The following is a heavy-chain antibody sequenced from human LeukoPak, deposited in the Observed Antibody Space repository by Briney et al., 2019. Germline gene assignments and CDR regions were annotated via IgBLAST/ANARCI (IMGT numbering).Heavy chain of an antibody. CDR1: GGSISSSNYY. D-gene: IGHD5-24*01. J-gene: IGHJ4*02. CDR2: ILYSGST. CDR3: ARDMATFGHSRLYYFDP. Sequence: PSETLSLTCTVSGGSISSSNYYWAWISQPPGNGLEWIGTILYSGSTYHSPPLKSRFTISIDTSRNQFSLNLSSVTAADTAVYYCARDMATFGHSRLYYFDPWGQGTLVTVSS. V-gene: IGHV4-39*07.